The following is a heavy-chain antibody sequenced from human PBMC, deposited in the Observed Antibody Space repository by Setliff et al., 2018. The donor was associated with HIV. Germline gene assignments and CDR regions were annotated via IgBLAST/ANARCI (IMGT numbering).Heavy chain of an antibody. CDR2: ITNSGVST. CDR3: AKGASSGWIHWYFDL. D-gene: IGHD6-19*01. J-gene: IGHJ2*01. CDR1: GFTFSTYS. Sequence: PGGSLRLSCAASGFTFSTYSMNWVRQAPGKGLGWVSAITNSGVSTYYAVSVKGRFTISRDNSKNTLYLQMNRLRAEDTAVYYCAKGASSGWIHWYFDLWGRGTLVTVSS. V-gene: IGHV3-23*01.